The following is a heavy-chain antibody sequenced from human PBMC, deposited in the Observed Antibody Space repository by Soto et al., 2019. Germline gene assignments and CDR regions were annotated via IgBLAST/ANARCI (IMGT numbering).Heavy chain of an antibody. CDR1: GFTFSSYE. Sequence: PGGSLRLSCAASGFTFSSYEMNWVRRAPGKGLEWVSYISSSGSTIYYADSVKGRFTISRDNAKNSLYLQMNSLRAEDTAVYYCNGGGRVRYFDWLSDVDVWGQGTTVTVSS. D-gene: IGHD3-9*01. CDR2: ISSSGSTI. CDR3: NGGGRVRYFDWLSDVDV. V-gene: IGHV3-48*03. J-gene: IGHJ6*02.